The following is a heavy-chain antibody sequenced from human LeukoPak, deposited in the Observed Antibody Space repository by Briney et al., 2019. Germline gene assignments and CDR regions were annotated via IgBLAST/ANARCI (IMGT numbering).Heavy chain of an antibody. CDR1: GFTFSSYA. D-gene: IGHD3-22*01. J-gene: IGHJ3*02. CDR2: ISGSGGST. CDR3: ARDGPHTYYYDSSGYYYPQGAFDI. V-gene: IGHV3-23*01. Sequence: GGSLRLSCAASGFTFSSYAMSWVRQAPGKGLEWVSAISGSGGSTYYADSVKGRFTISRDNAKNSLYLQMNSLRAEDTAVYYCARDGPHTYYYDSSGYYYPQGAFDIWGQGTMVTVSS.